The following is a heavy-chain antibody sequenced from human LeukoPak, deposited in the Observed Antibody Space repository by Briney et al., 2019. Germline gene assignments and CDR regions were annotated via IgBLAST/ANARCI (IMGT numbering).Heavy chain of an antibody. Sequence: SETLSLTCTVSGGSLSSSSYYWGWIRQPPGKGLEWIGSIYYSGSTYYNPSLKSRVTISVDTSKNQFSLKLSSVTAADTAVYYCARSSGSYRASGDYWGQGTLVTVSS. CDR1: GGSLSSSSYY. J-gene: IGHJ4*02. V-gene: IGHV4-39*07. CDR2: IYYSGST. D-gene: IGHD1-26*01. CDR3: ARSSGSYRASGDY.